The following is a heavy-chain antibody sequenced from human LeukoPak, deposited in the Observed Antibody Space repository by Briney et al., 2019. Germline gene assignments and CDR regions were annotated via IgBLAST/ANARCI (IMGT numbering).Heavy chain of an antibody. J-gene: IGHJ5*02. V-gene: IGHV1-2*02. CDR2: INHNSGGT. Sequence: SVNVFCKASGYTFTGYYMHWVRQAPGQGLEWMGWINHNSGGTNYAQKFQGRVTMTRDTSISTAYTELSRLRSDDTAVYYCAGTPGPTVTGWFDPWGQGTLVTVSS. D-gene: IGHD4-17*01. CDR3: AGTPGPTVTGWFDP. CDR1: GYTFTGYY.